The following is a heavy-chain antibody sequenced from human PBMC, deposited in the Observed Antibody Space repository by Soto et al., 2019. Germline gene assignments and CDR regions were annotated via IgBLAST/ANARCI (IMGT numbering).Heavy chain of an antibody. Sequence: AAHTLSCVTSGFTFGNYAMSWVRQAPGKGLEWVSVIYSAGSADFADSVKGRFTISRDNSKNTLYLQMSSLRAEDTAVYYCARVPSSSYHYFDYWGQGTQVTVSS. CDR1: GFTFGNYA. V-gene: IGHV3-66*01. CDR2: IYSAGSA. J-gene: IGHJ4*02. CDR3: ARVPSSSYHYFDY. D-gene: IGHD6-13*01.